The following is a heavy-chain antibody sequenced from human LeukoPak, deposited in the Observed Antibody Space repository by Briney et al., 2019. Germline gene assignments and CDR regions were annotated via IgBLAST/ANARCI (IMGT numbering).Heavy chain of an antibody. CDR1: GGSISSSSYY. CDR3: ARPYLRGTVINNWFDP. J-gene: IGHJ5*02. V-gene: IGHV4-39*01. D-gene: IGHD3-10*02. CDR2: IYYSGST. Sequence: PSETLSLTCTVSGGSISSSSYYWGWIRQPPGKGLEWIGSIYYSGSTYYNPSLKSRVTISVDTSKNQFSLKLSSVTAADTAVYYCARPYLRGTVINNWFDPWGQGTLVTVSS.